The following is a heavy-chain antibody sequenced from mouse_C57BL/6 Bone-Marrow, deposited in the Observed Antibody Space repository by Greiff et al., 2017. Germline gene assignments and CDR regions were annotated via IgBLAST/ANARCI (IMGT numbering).Heavy chain of an antibody. Sequence: EVQLKQSGPVLVKPGPSVKISCKASGFTFPGYCIPWVTQSHGQGLEWIGLVYPYSGGTHYTQKFKGQATLTVDTSSSTAYMQLNRPTSEAAADYYCARWPYRSSFAYWGQGTLVTVSA. CDR2: VYPYSGGT. CDR3: ARWPYRSSFAY. D-gene: IGHD1-3*01. V-gene: IGHV1-36*01. CDR1: GFTFPGYC. J-gene: IGHJ3*01.